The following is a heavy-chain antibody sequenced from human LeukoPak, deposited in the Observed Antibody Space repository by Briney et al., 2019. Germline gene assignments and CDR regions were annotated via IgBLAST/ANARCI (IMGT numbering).Heavy chain of an antibody. J-gene: IGHJ6*02. CDR1: GFTFSSYG. V-gene: IGHV3-30*18. Sequence: GGSLRLSCAASGFTFSSYGMHWVRQAPGKGLEWVAVISYDGSNKYYADSVKGRFTISRDNSKNTLYLQMNSLRAEDTAVYYCAQDQRYCSSTSCYLDYYYYGMDVWGQGTTVTVFS. CDR2: ISYDGSNK. D-gene: IGHD2-2*01. CDR3: AQDQRYCSSTSCYLDYYYYGMDV.